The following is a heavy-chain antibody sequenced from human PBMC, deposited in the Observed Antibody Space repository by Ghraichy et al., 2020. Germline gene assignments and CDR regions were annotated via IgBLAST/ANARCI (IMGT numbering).Heavy chain of an antibody. CDR1: GFTVSSNY. V-gene: IGHV3-53*01. CDR2: IYSGGST. D-gene: IGHD6-19*01. J-gene: IGHJ3*02. Sequence: GGSLRLSCAASGFTVSSNYMSWVRQAPGKGLEWVSVIYSGGSTYYADSVKGRFTISRDNSKNTLYLQMNSLRAEDTAVYYCARDGGSGWYKGNAFDIWGQGTMVTVSS. CDR3: ARDGGSGWYKGNAFDI.